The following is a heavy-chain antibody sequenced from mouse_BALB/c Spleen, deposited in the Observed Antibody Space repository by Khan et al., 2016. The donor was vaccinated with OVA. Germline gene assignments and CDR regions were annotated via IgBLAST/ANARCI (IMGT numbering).Heavy chain of an antibody. V-gene: IGHV1S135*01. Sequence: VQLKESGPELVKPGASVKVSCKASGYSFTDYNMFWVKQSLGKSLEWIGYIDPYNGGTNYNQKFMGKATLPVDKASSTAFMHLNSLTSEDSAVYYCALIYHYGSGFDYWGQGTTLTVSS. CDR3: ALIYHYGSGFDY. CDR1: GYSFTDYN. CDR2: IDPYNGGT. J-gene: IGHJ2*01. D-gene: IGHD1-1*01.